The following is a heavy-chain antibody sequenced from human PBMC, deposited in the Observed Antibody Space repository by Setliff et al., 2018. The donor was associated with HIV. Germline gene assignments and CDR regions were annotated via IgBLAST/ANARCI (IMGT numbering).Heavy chain of an antibody. D-gene: IGHD3-10*01. Sequence: SETLSLTCTVSGGSISSHYWSWIRQSPGNGLEWIGYVYHSGTGTIRYNPSLKSRVTISVDTSKSQFSLKQNSMTAADTAVYYCARGGYYYDSGSSFDSWGQGTLVTVSS. CDR2: VYHSGTGTI. V-gene: IGHV4-59*11. J-gene: IGHJ4*02. CDR3: ARGGYYYDSGSSFDS. CDR1: GGSISSHY.